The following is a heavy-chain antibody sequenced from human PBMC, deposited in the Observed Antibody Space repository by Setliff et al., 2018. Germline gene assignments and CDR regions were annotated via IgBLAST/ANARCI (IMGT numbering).Heavy chain of an antibody. CDR1: GFTFSGYS. J-gene: IGHJ6*03. V-gene: IGHV4-34*08. CDR2: INHRGNT. Sequence: PGGSLRLSCAASGFTFSGYSMNWVRQSPGKGLEWIGGINHRGNTNYNPSLKSRVTMSVDTSKNQFSLKLRSMTAADTAVYYCAKQGSYYYYMDVWGKGTTVTVSS. CDR3: AKQGSYYYYMDV. D-gene: IGHD6-13*01.